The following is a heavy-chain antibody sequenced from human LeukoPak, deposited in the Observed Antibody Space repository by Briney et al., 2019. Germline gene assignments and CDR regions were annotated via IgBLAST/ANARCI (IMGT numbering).Heavy chain of an antibody. J-gene: IGHJ4*02. CDR2: INTNSGGT. V-gene: IGHV1-2*06. Sequence: ASVKVSCTSSGYTFTGYYMRWVRDAPGQGVGWVWRINTNSGGTNYSQTFQVKVTMTRDTSISTGYMELSTLRPEDTAVYYCARANSGSYSYFADCGQGSLVT. CDR3: ARANSGSYSYFAD. CDR1: GYTFTGYY. D-gene: IGHD1-26*01.